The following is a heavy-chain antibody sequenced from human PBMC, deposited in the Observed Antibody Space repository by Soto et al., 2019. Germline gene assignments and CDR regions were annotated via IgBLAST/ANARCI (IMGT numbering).Heavy chain of an antibody. CDR3: ARDWWSSTSCYKASSSGGMDV. Sequence: QVQLVESGGGVVQPGRSLRLSCAASGFTFSSYAIHWVRQAPGKVLEWVAVISYDGSNKYYADSVKGRFTSSRDNSKNTLYLQMNSLRAEDTAVYYCARDWWSSTSCYKASSSGGMDVWGQGTTVTVSS. D-gene: IGHD2-2*02. CDR1: GFTFSSYA. J-gene: IGHJ6*02. V-gene: IGHV3-30-3*01. CDR2: ISYDGSNK.